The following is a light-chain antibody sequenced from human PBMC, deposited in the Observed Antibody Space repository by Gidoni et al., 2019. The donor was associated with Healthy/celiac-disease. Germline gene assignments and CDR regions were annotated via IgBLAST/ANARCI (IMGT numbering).Light chain of an antibody. CDR3: HSDTSSSAPYV. CDR2: EVR. Sequence: QSALTQPASVSGSPGPSITIPCTGTSSDVGGYNYVSWYQQHPGKAPKPMIYEVRNRPSGVLTHFSGSKSGNTASLTIAGLHAEDEADYYFHSDTSSSAPYVFGTGTKVTVL. V-gene: IGLV2-14*01. J-gene: IGLJ1*01. CDR1: SSDVGGYNY.